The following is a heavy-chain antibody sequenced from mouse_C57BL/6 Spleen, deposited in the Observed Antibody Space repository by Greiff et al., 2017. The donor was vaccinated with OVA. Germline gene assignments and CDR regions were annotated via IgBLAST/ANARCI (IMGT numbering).Heavy chain of an antibody. J-gene: IGHJ4*01. CDR1: GFTFSDYG. CDR3: ARNYDYDEGYYAMDY. V-gene: IGHV5-17*01. D-gene: IGHD2-4*01. Sequence: DVKLVESGGGLVKPGGSLKLSCAASGFTFSDYGMHWVRQAPEKGLEWVAYISSGSSTIYYADTVKGRFTISRDNAKNTLFLQMTSLRSEDTAMYYCARNYDYDEGYYAMDYWGQGTSVTVSS. CDR2: ISSGSSTI.